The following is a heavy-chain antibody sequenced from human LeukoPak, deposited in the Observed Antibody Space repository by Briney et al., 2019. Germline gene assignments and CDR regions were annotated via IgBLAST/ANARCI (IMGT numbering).Heavy chain of an antibody. J-gene: IGHJ4*02. CDR2: ISYSGST. D-gene: IGHD3-10*01. Sequence: PSETLSLTCTVSGASISIYYWSWIRQPPGKGLEWIGYISYSGSTNYNPSLKSRVTISADTSKNQVSLTLSSVTAADAAVYYCARHPELYFFDHWGQGTLVTVSS. CDR1: GASISIYY. CDR3: ARHPELYFFDH. V-gene: IGHV4-59*08.